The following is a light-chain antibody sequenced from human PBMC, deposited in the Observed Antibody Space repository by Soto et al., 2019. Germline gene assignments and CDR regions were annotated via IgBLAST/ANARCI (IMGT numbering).Light chain of an antibody. V-gene: IGLV1-51*01. J-gene: IGLJ2*01. CDR2: DDN. CDR3: GTWDSSLSAVL. CDR1: SSNIGNND. Sequence: QSVLTQPPSVSAAPGQRVTISFSGSSSNIGNNDVSWYQQIPGPVPKLLIYDDNKRSSGIPDRFSGSKSGTSATLGITGLQTGDEADYYCGTWDSSLSAVLFGGGTQLTVL.